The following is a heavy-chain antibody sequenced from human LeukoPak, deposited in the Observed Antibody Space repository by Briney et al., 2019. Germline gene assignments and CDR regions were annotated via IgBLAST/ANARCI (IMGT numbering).Heavy chain of an antibody. D-gene: IGHD3-10*01. J-gene: IGHJ4*02. CDR1: GFTFSFYA. V-gene: IGHV3-30*04. CDR3: ARDYASGSYYNILEH. CDR2: ISYDGNIQ. Sequence: GGSLRLSCAASGFTFSFYAMYWIRQAPGKALEWVAVISYDGNIQYYADSVKGRFTISRDDSKNTLCLQMNSLRADDTAVYYCARDYASGSYYNILEHWGQGTLVTVSS.